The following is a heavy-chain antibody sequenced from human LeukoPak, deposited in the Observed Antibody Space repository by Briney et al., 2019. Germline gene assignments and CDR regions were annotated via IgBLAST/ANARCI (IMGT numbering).Heavy chain of an antibody. CDR3: ARGEQQLWLGNWFDP. D-gene: IGHD6-13*01. CDR1: GGSISSHY. J-gene: IGHJ5*02. Sequence: SETLSLTCTVSGGSISSHYWNWIRQSPGKGLEWIGYIYYGGSTNYNPSLKSRVTILVDTSKNQFSLKLSSVTAADTAVYYCARGEQQLWLGNWFDPWGQGTLVTVSS. CDR2: IYYGGST. V-gene: IGHV4-59*08.